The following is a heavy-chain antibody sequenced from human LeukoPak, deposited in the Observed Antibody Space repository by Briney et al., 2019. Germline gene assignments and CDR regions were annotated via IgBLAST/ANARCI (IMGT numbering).Heavy chain of an antibody. V-gene: IGHV3-30-3*01. CDR2: ISYDGSNK. Sequence: PGGSLRLSCAASGFTFSSYAMHWVRQAPGKGLEWVAVISYDGSNKYYADSVKGRFTISRDNSKNTLYLQMNSLRAEDTAVYYCARGNRAPRTMDVWGQGTTVTVSS. J-gene: IGHJ6*02. CDR1: GFTFSSYA. D-gene: IGHD2/OR15-2a*01. CDR3: ARGNRAPRTMDV.